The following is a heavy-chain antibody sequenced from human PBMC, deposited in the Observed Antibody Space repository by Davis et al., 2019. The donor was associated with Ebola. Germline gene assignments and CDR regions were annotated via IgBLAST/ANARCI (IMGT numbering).Heavy chain of an antibody. D-gene: IGHD6-13*01. V-gene: IGHV3-30*03. Sequence: GESLKISCAASGFTFSSYGMHWVRQAPGKGLEWVAVISYDGSNKYYADSVKGRFTISSDNSKNTLYLQMNSLRAEDTAVYYCARDRWYSSPSLNWFDPWGQGTLVTVSS. J-gene: IGHJ5*02. CDR3: ARDRWYSSPSLNWFDP. CDR2: ISYDGSNK. CDR1: GFTFSSYG.